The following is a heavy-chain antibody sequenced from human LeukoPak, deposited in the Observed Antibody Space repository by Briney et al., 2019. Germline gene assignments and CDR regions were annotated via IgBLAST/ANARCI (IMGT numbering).Heavy chain of an antibody. CDR1: GFTFSSYA. CDR3: AKSGYSSSWSNAAVYNWFDP. J-gene: IGHJ5*02. V-gene: IGHV3-30*04. CDR2: ISYDGSNK. Sequence: GGSLRLSCAASGFTFSSYAMHWVRQAPGKGLEWVAVISYDGSNKYYADSVKGRFTISRDNSKNTLYLQMNSLRAEDTAVYYCAKSGYSSSWSNAAVYNWFDPWGQGTLVTVSS. D-gene: IGHD6-13*01.